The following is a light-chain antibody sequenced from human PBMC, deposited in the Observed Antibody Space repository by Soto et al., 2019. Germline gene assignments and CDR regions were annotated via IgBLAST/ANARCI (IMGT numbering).Light chain of an antibody. V-gene: IGKV3-15*01. CDR2: GAS. CDR1: QSVGSN. J-gene: IGKJ2*01. CDR3: QQYNNWPPYT. Sequence: EVVMTQSPATLSVSPGERATLSCRASQSVGSNLAWYQQKPGQAPRLLIYGASTRATGFPARFSGSGSWTEFTLTISSLQYEDFAVYYCQQYNNWPPYTFGQGTKLEIK.